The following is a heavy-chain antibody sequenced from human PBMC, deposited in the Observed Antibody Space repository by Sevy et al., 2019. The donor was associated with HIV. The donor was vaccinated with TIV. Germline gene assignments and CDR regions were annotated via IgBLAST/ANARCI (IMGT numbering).Heavy chain of an antibody. V-gene: IGHV3-21*06. Sequence: GGSLRLSCAASGFTFSDYYMNWVRQAPGKGLEWVSSISGRSSYLHYADSVRGRFTISRDNAKNSLYLQMNSLRADDTAVYFCARDGGCSSTSCLLYFDSWGQGALVIVSS. J-gene: IGHJ4*02. CDR2: ISGRSSYL. CDR3: ARDGGCSSTSCLLYFDS. D-gene: IGHD2-2*01. CDR1: GFTFSDYY.